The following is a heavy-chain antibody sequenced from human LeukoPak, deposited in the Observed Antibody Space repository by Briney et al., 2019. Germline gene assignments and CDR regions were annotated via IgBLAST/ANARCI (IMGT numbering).Heavy chain of an antibody. J-gene: IGHJ1*01. V-gene: IGHV3-11*01. D-gene: IGHD6-19*01. CDR3: ARSTLPGRSGRTEFFQH. CDR1: GFTYSNYY. Sequence: GGSLRLSCAASGFTYSNYYMTWIRQAPGKGLQWISFISDSGNTIYYADSVEGQFTNSRDNAKNSLYLQMHSLRAEDTAMYYCARSTLPGRSGRTEFFQHWGQGTLVTVSS. CDR2: ISDSGNTI.